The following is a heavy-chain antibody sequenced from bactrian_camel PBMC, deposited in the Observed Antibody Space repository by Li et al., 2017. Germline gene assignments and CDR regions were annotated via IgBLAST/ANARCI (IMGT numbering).Heavy chain of an antibody. J-gene: IGHJ4*01. CDR1: GYIYKSYPYC. CDR2: IEVDGYT. CDR3: AADSRAGTKFIPMLEEAEYNN. V-gene: IGHV3S53*01. D-gene: IGHD1*01. Sequence: HVQLVESGGGSVQAGESLTLSCVGTGYIYKSYPYCMGWFRQAQGKEREVVAGIEVDGYTTYADSVKGRFTITQDGARNLLYLQMSSLKPEDTATYYCAADSRAGTKFIPMLEEAEYNNWGQGTQVTVS.